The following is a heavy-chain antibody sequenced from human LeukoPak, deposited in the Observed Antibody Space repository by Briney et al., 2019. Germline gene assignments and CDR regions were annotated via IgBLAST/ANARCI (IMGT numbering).Heavy chain of an antibody. CDR1: GYTVISYG. CDR3: ARRGDPYGIVVLTTHTFDI. V-gene: IGHV1-18*01. D-gene: IGHD2/OR15-2a*01. Sequence: VASLKVSCKTSGYTVISYGISWLRQAPGQGIEWMGWISANKGDTEYAQKFQGRLTVTRDTSTSTAYMELKRLKSDDTAVYYCARRGDPYGIVVLTTHTFDIWGQGTMVTVSS. J-gene: IGHJ3*02. CDR2: ISANKGDT.